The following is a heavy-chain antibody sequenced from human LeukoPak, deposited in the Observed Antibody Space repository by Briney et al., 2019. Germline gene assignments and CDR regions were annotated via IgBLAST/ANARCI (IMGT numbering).Heavy chain of an antibody. V-gene: IGHV4-34*01. CDR3: ARDPTTVVTLPYYFDF. J-gene: IGHJ4*02. CDR2: INHRGST. D-gene: IGHD4-23*01. CDR1: GGSFSGYH. Sequence: SETLSLTCAVYGGSFSGYHWNWIRQTPGRGLEWIGEINHRGSTHYNPLLESRVTISVDTSKNQFSLKLSSVTAADTGVYYCARDPTTVVTLPYYFDFWGQGTQVTVSS.